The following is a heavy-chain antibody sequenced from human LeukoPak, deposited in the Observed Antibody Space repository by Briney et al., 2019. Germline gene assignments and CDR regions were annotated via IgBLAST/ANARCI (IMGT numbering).Heavy chain of an antibody. D-gene: IGHD3-16*01. CDR3: ARHQYAYYYFDY. V-gene: IGHV4-39*01. CDR1: GGSISSSSYY. Sequence: PSETLSLTCTVSGGSISSSSYYWGWIRQPPGKGLEWIGTIYYSGSTYYNPSLKSRVTISVDTSKNQFSLKLSSVTAADTAVYYCARHQYAYYYFDYWGRGTLVTVSS. CDR2: IYYSGST. J-gene: IGHJ4*02.